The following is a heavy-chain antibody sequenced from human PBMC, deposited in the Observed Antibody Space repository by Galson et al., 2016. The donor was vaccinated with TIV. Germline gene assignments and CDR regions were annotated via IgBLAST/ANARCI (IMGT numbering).Heavy chain of an antibody. Sequence: TLSLTCTVSHGSISSGSYYWTWTRQPAGKGLEWIGHLSSGGTTNYNPSFKGRVTMSLDTSKNQFSLKVTSVTAADTAVYYCASGRRGADSWRGYAFHDMDVWGQGTTVTVSS. CDR2: LSSGGTT. D-gene: IGHD3-3*01. CDR1: HGSISSGSYY. V-gene: IGHV4-61*09. J-gene: IGHJ6*02. CDR3: ASGRRGADSWRGYAFHDMDV.